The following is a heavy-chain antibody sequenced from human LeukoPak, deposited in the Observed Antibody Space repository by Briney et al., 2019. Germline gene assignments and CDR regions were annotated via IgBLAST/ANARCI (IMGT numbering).Heavy chain of an antibody. CDR2: ISYDGSNK. D-gene: IGHD6-19*01. V-gene: IGHV3-30*18. CDR1: GFXFSSYG. CDR3: AKDSYSSGWH. J-gene: IGHJ4*02. Sequence: GRSLRLSCAASGFXFSSYGIHWIRQAPGKGLEWVAVISYDGSNKYYADSVKGRFTISRDNSKNTLYLQMNSLRAEDTAVYYCAKDSYSSGWHWGQGTLVTVSS.